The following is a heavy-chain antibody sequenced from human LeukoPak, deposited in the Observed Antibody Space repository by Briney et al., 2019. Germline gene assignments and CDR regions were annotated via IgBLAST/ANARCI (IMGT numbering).Heavy chain of an antibody. D-gene: IGHD2-2*01. Sequence: SVKVSCKASGYTFTSYDISWLRQAPGQGLEWMGRIIPILGIANYAQKFQGRVTITADKSTSTAYMELSSLRSEDTAVYYCASSQGYCSSTSCYLLYYYGMDVWGQGTTVTVSS. CDR3: ASSQGYCSSTSCYLLYYYGMDV. CDR2: IIPILGIA. V-gene: IGHV1-69*04. CDR1: GYTFTSYD. J-gene: IGHJ6*02.